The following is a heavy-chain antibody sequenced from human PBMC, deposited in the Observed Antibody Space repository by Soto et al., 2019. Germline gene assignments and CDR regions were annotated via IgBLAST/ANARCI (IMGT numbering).Heavy chain of an antibody. D-gene: IGHD2-15*01. CDR1: VFTFSSYA. CDR3: AKVRSAVVGAATNY. V-gene: IGHV3-23*01. J-gene: IGHJ4*02. CDR2: ISSSGDTS. Sequence: GWSLRLSCVTSVFTFSSYAMSWVRQSPGKGLEWVSSISSSGDTSYNADSVKGRFSISRDNVKNTVYLHMDSLRAEDTAVYFCAKVRSAVVGAATNYWGQGTLVTVSS.